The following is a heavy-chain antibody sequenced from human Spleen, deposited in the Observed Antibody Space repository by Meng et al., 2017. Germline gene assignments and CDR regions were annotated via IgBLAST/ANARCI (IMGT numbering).Heavy chain of an antibody. CDR3: ARDEDISAAGKLFGDY. Sequence: VQLVQHGAEVKKPGASVKVSCKPSGYNFPDYYIHWVRRAPGQGLEWMGRINPKSGDTHYAQKFQARVTMTGDTSISTAYMELSGLRSDDTAMYYCARDEDISAAGKLFGDYWGQGTLVTVSS. J-gene: IGHJ4*02. CDR2: INPKSGDT. CDR1: GYNFPDYY. V-gene: IGHV1-2*06. D-gene: IGHD6-25*01.